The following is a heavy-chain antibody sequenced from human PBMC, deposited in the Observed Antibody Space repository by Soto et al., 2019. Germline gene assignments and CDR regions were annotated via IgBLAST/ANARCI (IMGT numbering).Heavy chain of an antibody. CDR1: GFTFTSYS. D-gene: IGHD6-6*01. CDR3: ARDEYSSSPFDY. Sequence: AGGSLRLSCAASGFTFTSYSMNWVRQAPGKGLEWVSSISSSGSHINYAGSVKGRFTISRDNAKNSLHLQINSLRAEDTAVYYYARDEYSSSPFDYWGQGTQVTVSS. CDR2: ISSSGSHI. J-gene: IGHJ4*02. V-gene: IGHV3-21*01.